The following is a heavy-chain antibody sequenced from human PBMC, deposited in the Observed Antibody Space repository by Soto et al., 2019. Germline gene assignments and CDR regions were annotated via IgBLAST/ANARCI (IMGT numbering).Heavy chain of an antibody. D-gene: IGHD6-25*01. CDR2: ISSNGGST. CDR1: GFTFSSYA. CDR3: ARRGLGYFFDY. Sequence: GSLRLSCAASGFTFSSYAMHWVRQAPGKGLEYVSAISSNGGSTYYANSVKGRFTMSRDNSKNTLDLQMGSLRAEDMAGYYCARRGLGYFFDYWGQGTLVTVSS. J-gene: IGHJ4*02. V-gene: IGHV3-64*01.